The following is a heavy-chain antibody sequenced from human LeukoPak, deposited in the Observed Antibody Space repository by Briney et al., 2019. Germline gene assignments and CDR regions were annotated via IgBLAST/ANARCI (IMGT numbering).Heavy chain of an antibody. CDR3: ARGVWHYDL. V-gene: IGHV3-74*01. CDR1: GFAFSSYW. Sequence: GGSLRLSCAASGFAFSSYWMHWVRRAPGKGLVWVSRIKGDGITTTYADSVKGRFTISRDNAKNTLYLQMNSLRVDDTAVYYCARGVWHYDLWGRGTLVTVSS. J-gene: IGHJ2*01. CDR2: IKGDGITT.